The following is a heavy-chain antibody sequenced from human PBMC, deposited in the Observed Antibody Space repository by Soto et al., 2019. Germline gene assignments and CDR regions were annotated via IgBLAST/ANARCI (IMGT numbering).Heavy chain of an antibody. CDR1: GFTFSGSA. V-gene: IGHV1-58*01. CDR2: IVVGSGDT. D-gene: IGHD6-13*01. J-gene: IGHJ6*02. Sequence: VKVSCKASGFTFSGSAVQWVRQARGQRLEWIGWIVVGSGDTNSAQKFQERVTITRDTSTSTAYLQIRSLRSEDTAVYYCAATIMAAVGTGHYYGMDVWGQGTTVTVSS. CDR3: AATIMAAVGTGHYYGMDV.